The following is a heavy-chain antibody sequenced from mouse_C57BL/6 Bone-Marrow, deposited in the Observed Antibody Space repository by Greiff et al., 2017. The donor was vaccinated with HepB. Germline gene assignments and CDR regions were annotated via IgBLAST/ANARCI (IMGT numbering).Heavy chain of an antibody. Sequence: VKLMESGPELVKPGASVKISCKASGYAFSSSWMNWVKQRPGKGLEWIGRIYPGDGDTNYNGKFKGKATLTADKSSSTAYMQLSSLTSEDSAVYFCARLGRQLRPSWFAYWGQGTLVTVSA. J-gene: IGHJ3*01. CDR2: IYPGDGDT. V-gene: IGHV1-82*01. CDR3: ARLGRQLRPSWFAY. D-gene: IGHD3-2*02. CDR1: GYAFSSSW.